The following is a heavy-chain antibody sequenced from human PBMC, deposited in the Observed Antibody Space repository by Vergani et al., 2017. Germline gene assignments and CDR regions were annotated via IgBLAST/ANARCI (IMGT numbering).Heavy chain of an antibody. CDR1: GFSLSTSGMR. V-gene: IGHV2-70*04. Sequence: QVTLKESGPALVKPTQTLTLTCTFSGFSLSTSGMRVSWIRQPPGKALEWLARIDWDDDKFYSTSLKTRLTISKDTSKNQVVLTMTNMEPVDTATYYCARAAQRSPDAFDIWGQGTMVTVSS. CDR2: IDWDDDK. D-gene: IGHD5-24*01. J-gene: IGHJ3*02. CDR3: ARAAQRSPDAFDI.